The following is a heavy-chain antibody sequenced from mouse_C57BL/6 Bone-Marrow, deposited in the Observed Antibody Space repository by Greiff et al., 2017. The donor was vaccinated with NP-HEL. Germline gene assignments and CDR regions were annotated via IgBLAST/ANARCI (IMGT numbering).Heavy chain of an antibody. CDR2: ISDGGSYT. D-gene: IGHD2-5*01. V-gene: IGHV5-4*03. CDR1: GFTFSSYA. J-gene: IGHJ3*01. Sequence: DVKLVESGGGLVKPGGSLKLSCAASGFTFSSYAMSWVRQTPGKRLEWVATISDGGSYTYYPDNVKGRFTISRDNTNNNLYLQMSHLKSEDTARYYCARGYSNSLAWFAYWGQGTLVTVSA. CDR3: ARGYSNSLAWFAY.